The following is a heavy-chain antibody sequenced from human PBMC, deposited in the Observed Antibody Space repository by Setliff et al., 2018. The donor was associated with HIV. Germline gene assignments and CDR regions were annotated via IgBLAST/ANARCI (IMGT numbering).Heavy chain of an antibody. J-gene: IGHJ4*02. CDR3: ARRPPLTTGREYYFDF. D-gene: IGHD1-1*01. V-gene: IGHV4-59*08. CDR2: VHYSGST. Sequence: LSLTCTVSGLSMSYNYWTWIRQSPGKGLEWIGYVHYSGSTNYNPSLKSRVTISIDTSKNQFSLKLNAVTAADTAVYYCARRPPLTTGREYYFDFWGQGTLVTVSS. CDR1: GLSMSYNY.